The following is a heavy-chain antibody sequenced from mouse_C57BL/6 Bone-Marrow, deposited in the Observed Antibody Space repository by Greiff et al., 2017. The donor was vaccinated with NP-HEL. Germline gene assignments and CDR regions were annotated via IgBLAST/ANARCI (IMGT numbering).Heavy chain of an antibody. D-gene: IGHD3-1*01. CDR2: IDPSDSYT. V-gene: IGHV1-69*01. CDR3: ARGGTAWGFAY. Sequence: QVQLQQPGAELVMPGASVKLSCKASGYTFTSYWMHWVKQRPGQGLEWIGEIDPSDSYTNYNQKFKGKSTLTVDKSSSTAYMQLSSLTSEDSAVYYCARGGTAWGFAYGGQGTLVTVSA. CDR1: GYTFTSYW. J-gene: IGHJ3*01.